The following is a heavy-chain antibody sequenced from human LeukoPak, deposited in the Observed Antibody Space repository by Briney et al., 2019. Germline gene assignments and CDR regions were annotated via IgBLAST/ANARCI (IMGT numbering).Heavy chain of an antibody. CDR1: GFTVTSFY. V-gene: IGHV3-53*01. CDR2: IYSDGNT. D-gene: IGHD2-2*01. J-gene: IGHJ5*02. CDR3: AGDTHSSNWYDH. Sequence: GGSLRLSCAVSGFTVTSFYMSWVRQAPGKGLEWVSFIYSDGNTYYADSVKGRFTISRDSSRNTLYLQMNSLRVEDTAVYYCAGDTHSSNWYDHWGQGTLVTVSS.